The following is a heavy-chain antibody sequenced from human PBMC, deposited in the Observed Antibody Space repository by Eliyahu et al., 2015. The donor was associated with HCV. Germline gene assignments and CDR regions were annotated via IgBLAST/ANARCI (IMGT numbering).Heavy chain of an antibody. CDR1: GGSITTYY. J-gene: IGHJ5*02. V-gene: IGHV4-59*01. D-gene: IGHD6-19*01. CDR3: SSGGGGIAVAGTGGWFDP. Sequence: QVQLQESGPGLVKPSETLSLTCTVXGGSITTYYWSWIRQPPGKGLEWIGYFHYSGSTNYNPSLKXRVTMSLDTSXNQVSLKMSSVTPVDTALYYCSSGGGGIAVAGTGGWFDPWGQGTLVTVSS. CDR2: FHYSGST.